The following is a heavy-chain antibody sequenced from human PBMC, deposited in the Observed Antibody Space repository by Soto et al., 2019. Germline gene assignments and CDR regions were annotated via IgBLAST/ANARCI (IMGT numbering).Heavy chain of an antibody. J-gene: IGHJ6*02. V-gene: IGHV1-69*01. CDR3: ARSQGSSTSLEIYYYYYYGMDV. Sequence: QVQLVQSGAEVKKPGSSVKVSCKASGGTFSSYAISWVRQAPGPGLEWMGGIIPIPVTANYAQKFQGRVTITADEYTSTAYMELSSLRFEDTAVYYCARSQGSSTSLEIYYYYYYGMDVWGQGTTVTVSS. D-gene: IGHD2-2*01. CDR1: GGTFSSYA. CDR2: IIPIPVTA.